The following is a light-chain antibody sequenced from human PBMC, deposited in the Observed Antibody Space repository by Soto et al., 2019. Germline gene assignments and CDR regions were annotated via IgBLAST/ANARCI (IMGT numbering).Light chain of an antibody. CDR1: QSISSW. Sequence: DIQMTQSPSTLSASVGDRVTITYRASQSISSWLAWYQQKPGKAPKLLIYDASSLKSGVPSRFSGSGSGTEFTLTISSLQPDDFATYYCQQYNSYSPAWTFGQGTKVEIK. CDR2: DAS. CDR3: QQYNSYSPAWT. J-gene: IGKJ1*01. V-gene: IGKV1-5*01.